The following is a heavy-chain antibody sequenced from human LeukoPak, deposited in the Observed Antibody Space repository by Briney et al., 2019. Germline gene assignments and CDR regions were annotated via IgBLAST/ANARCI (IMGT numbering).Heavy chain of an antibody. CDR1: GCTFDDYA. V-gene: IGHV3-43*02. CDR2: ITGDGSST. D-gene: IGHD4-17*01. Sequence: PGGSLRLSCAASGCTFDDYAMHWVRQGPGKGLEWVSLITGDGSSTYYADSVKGRFTISRDNSKNSLYLQMNSLRTEDTALYYCAKSYGDFARALDYWGQGTLVTVSS. CDR3: AKSYGDFARALDY. J-gene: IGHJ4*02.